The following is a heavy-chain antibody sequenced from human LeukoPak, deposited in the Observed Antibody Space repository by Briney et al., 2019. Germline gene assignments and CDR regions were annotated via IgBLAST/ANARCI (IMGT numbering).Heavy chain of an antibody. V-gene: IGHV1-18*01. J-gene: IGHJ5*02. CDR3: ARRAFDWLPFDP. Sequence: ASVKVSCKASGYTFTSYGISWVRQAPGQGLEWMGWISAYNGNTNYAQKLQGRVTMTTDTSTSTAYMELSSLRSEDTAVYYCARRAFDWLPFDPWGQGTLVTVSS. D-gene: IGHD3-9*01. CDR2: ISAYNGNT. CDR1: GYTFTSYG.